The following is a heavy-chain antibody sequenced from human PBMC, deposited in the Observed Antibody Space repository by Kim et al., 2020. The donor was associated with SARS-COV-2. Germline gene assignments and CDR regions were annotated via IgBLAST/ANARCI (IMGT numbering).Heavy chain of an antibody. D-gene: IGHD6-19*01. CDR3: STDQVAGTGT. V-gene: IGHV3-73*01. Sequence: ATAYAASVTGRFTISREDSKVTAYLQMNSLKIEDTAVYYCSTDQVAGTGTWGQGTLVTVSS. J-gene: IGHJ4*02. CDR2: AT.